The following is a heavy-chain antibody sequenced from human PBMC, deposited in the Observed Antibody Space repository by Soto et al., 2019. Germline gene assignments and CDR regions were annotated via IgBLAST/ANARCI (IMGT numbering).Heavy chain of an antibody. V-gene: IGHV4-39*01. CDR3: ARQLPARYCSSTSCYATKTNFDY. J-gene: IGHJ4*02. CDR1: GGSISSSIYY. Sequence: PSETLSLTCTVSGGSISSSIYYWGWIRQPPGKGLEWIGSIYYSGSTYYNPSLKSRVTISVDTSKNQFSLKLSSVTAADTAVYYCARQLPARYCSSTSCYATKTNFDYWGQGTLVTVSS. D-gene: IGHD2-2*01. CDR2: IYYSGST.